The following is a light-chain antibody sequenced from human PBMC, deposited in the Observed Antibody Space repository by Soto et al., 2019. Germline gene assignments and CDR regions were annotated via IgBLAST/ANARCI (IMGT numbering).Light chain of an antibody. Sequence: DIQMTQSPSSLSASVGDRVTISCRASQGISNYLAWYQQKPGTVPKLLISAASTLQTGVAARFSGSGSGTDFTLTISSLQPDDFATYYCQQYNTYPWTFGPGTQVDIK. J-gene: IGKJ1*01. V-gene: IGKV1-27*01. CDR2: AAS. CDR1: QGISNY. CDR3: QQYNTYPWT.